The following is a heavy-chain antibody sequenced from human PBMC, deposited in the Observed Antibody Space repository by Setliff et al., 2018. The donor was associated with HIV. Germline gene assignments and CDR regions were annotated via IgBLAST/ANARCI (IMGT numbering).Heavy chain of an antibody. J-gene: IGHJ4*02. CDR3: ATHRVGQRPWLSDF. CDR2: ISSSSTYT. V-gene: IGHV3-21*05. D-gene: IGHD5-12*01. Sequence: PGGSLRLSCAASGFTFSSYSMNWVRQAPGKGLEWVSYISSSSTYTYYADSVKGRFTISRDNAKNALYLQMNSLRAEDTAVYYCATHRVGQRPWLSDFWGQGTLVTVSS. CDR1: GFTFSSYS.